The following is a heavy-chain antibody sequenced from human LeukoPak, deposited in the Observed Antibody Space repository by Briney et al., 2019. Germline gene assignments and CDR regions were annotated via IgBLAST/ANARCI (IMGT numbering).Heavy chain of an antibody. CDR1: GGTFSSYA. CDR2: IIPIFGTA. D-gene: IGHD6-13*01. CDR3: ATGTGSSWYEAPHETRVYFDY. V-gene: IGHV1-69*05. J-gene: IGHJ4*02. Sequence: SVKVSCKASGGTFSSYAISRVRQAPGQGLEWMGGIIPIFGTANYAQKFQGRVTITTDESTSTAYMELSSLRSEDTAVYYCATGTGSSWYEAPHETRVYFDYWGQGTLVTVSS.